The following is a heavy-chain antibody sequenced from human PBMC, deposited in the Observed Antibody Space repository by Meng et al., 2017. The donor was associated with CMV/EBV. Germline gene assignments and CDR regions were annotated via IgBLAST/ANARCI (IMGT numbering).Heavy chain of an antibody. J-gene: IGHJ4*02. V-gene: IGHV1-2*02. CDR2: IYPNSGGT. Sequence: QVQLVQPGAEVKRPGASGKVSCQTSGYRFSDHYMHWVRQAPGQGLEWMGWIYPNSGGTHYAQKFQDRVTMTRDTSISTVYMELSRLTSDDTAVYYCVRDHNWGPDYWGQGTLVTVSS. CDR3: VRDHNWGPDY. CDR1: GYRFSDHY. D-gene: IGHD1-1*01.